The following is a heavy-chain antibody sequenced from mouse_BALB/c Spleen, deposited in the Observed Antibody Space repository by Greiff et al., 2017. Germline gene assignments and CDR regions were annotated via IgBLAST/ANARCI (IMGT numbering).Heavy chain of an antibody. CDR1: GFTFNTNA. Sequence: EVKLVETGGGLVQPKGSLKLSCAASGFTFNTNAMNWVRQAPGKGLEWVARIRSKSNNYATYYADSVKDRFTISRDDSQSMLYLQMNNLKTEDTAMYYCVREGPGFAYWGQGTLVTVSA. J-gene: IGHJ3*01. V-gene: IGHV10S3*01. CDR2: IRSKSNNYAT. CDR3: VREGPGFAY.